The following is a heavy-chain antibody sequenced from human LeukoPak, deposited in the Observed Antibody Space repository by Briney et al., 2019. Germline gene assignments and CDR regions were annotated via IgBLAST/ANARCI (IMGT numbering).Heavy chain of an antibody. J-gene: IGHJ5*02. CDR3: ARDRSGSRWRWFDP. CDR1: GYTFTNYY. CDR2: INPTGGSA. D-gene: IGHD6-13*01. Sequence: ASVKVSCKASGYTFTNYYIHWVRQAPGQGLEWMGIINPTGGSASYAQKFQGRVSMTSDTSTSTLYLEVSSLRSEDTAVYYCARDRSGSRWRWFDPWGQGTLVTVSS. V-gene: IGHV1-46*01.